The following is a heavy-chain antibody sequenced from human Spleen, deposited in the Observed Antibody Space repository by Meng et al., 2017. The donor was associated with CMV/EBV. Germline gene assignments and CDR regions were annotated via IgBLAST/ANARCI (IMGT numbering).Heavy chain of an antibody. D-gene: IGHD3-22*01. Sequence: GESLKISCAASGFTFSSYGMHWVRQAPGKGLEWVAFIRYDGSNKYYADSVKGRFTISRDNSKNTLYLQMNSLRAEDTAVYYCAKDLGSYYYDSSGYYGSYGMDVWGQGTTVTVSS. CDR1: GFTFSSYG. J-gene: IGHJ6*02. CDR2: IRYDGSNK. CDR3: AKDLGSYYYDSSGYYGSYGMDV. V-gene: IGHV3-30*02.